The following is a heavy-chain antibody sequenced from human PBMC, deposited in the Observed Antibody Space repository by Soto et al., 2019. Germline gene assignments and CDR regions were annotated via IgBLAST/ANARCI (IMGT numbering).Heavy chain of an antibody. CDR1: GYTFTGYY. J-gene: IGHJ3*02. CDR2: INPNSGGT. Sequence: VKVSCKASGYTFTGYYMHWVRQAPGQGLEWMGWINPNSGGTNYAQRFQGWVTMTRDTSISTAYMELSRLRSDDTAVYYCASGSMVATLGFDIWGQGTMVTVSS. D-gene: IGHD5-12*01. CDR3: ASGSMVATLGFDI. V-gene: IGHV1-2*04.